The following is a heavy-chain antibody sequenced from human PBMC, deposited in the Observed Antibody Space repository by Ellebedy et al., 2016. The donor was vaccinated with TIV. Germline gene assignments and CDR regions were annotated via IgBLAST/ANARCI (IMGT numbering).Heavy chain of an antibody. J-gene: IGHJ4*02. D-gene: IGHD3-10*01. Sequence: MPSETLSLTCTVPGGSISSYYWSWIRQPPGKGLEWIGYFYNSVNTIYNPSLKSRVSMSVDTSKNQVSLKLRSVTAEDTAVYYWARFFESGSTGDYWGQGTLVTVSS. CDR1: GGSISSYY. CDR2: FYNSVNT. V-gene: IGHV4-59*08. CDR3: ARFFESGSTGDY.